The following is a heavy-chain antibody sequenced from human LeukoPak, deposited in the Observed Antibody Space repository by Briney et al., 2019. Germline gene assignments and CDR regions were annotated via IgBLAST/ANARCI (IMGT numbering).Heavy chain of an antibody. CDR1: GFTFSNAW. V-gene: IGHV3-15*01. Sequence: PGGSLRLSCAASGFTFSNAWMNWVRQAPGKGLEWVGRIRTKTDGGTTDYAAPVKGRFTISRDDSKNTLYLQMNSLKTEDTAVYYCTTDHDDTSGYYADAFDLWGQGTMVTVSS. CDR3: TTDHDDTSGYYADAFDL. CDR2: IRTKTDGGTT. J-gene: IGHJ3*01. D-gene: IGHD3-22*01.